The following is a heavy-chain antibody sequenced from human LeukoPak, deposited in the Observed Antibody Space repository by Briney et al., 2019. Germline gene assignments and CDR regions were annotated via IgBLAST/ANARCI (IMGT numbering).Heavy chain of an antibody. CDR2: IIPIFGTA. D-gene: IGHD2-2*01. J-gene: IGHJ5*02. Sequence: GASVKVSCKASGGTFISYAISWVRQAPGQGLEWMGGIIPIFGTANYAQKFQGRVTITADESTSTAYMELSSLRSEDTAVYYCAREWGEGVVVPAAISSWFDPWGQGTLVTVSS. CDR1: GGTFISYA. CDR3: AREWGEGVVVPAAISSWFDP. V-gene: IGHV1-69*13.